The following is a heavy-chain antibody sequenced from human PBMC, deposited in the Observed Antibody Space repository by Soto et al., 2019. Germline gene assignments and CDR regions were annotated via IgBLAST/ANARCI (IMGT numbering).Heavy chain of an antibody. CDR3: DTAPDWGVQLGYSIRYLDN. Sequence: PSETLSLTGTVSGGSISSGDYYWSWIRQPPGKGLEWIGYIYYSGSTYYNPSLKSRVTISVDTSKNQFSLKLSSVTAADTAVYSCDTAPDWGVQLGYSIRYLDNLGPETLLTISS. J-gene: IGHJ4*02. CDR2: IYYSGST. CDR1: GGSISSGDYY. V-gene: IGHV4-30-4*01. D-gene: IGHD5-12*01.